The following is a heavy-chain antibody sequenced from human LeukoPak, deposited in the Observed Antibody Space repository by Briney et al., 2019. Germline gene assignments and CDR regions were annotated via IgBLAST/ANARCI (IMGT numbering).Heavy chain of an antibody. CDR1: GFTFSSYA. V-gene: IGHV3-64*01. D-gene: IGHD3-9*01. J-gene: IGHJ4*02. CDR3: ARGPYYDILTGYSNDY. CDR2: ISSNGGST. Sequence: PGGSLRLSCAASGFTFSSYAMHWVRQAPGKGLEYVSAISSNGGSTYYANSVKGRFTISRDNSKNTLYLQMGSLRAEDTAVYYCARGPYYDILTGYSNDYWGQGTLVTVSS.